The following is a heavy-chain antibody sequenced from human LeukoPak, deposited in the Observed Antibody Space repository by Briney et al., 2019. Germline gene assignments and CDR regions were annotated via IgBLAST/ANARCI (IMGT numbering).Heavy chain of an antibody. D-gene: IGHD4-17*01. CDR1: GGSISSGGYS. Sequence: SETLSLTCTVSGGSISSGGYSWSWIRQPPGKGLEWIGYIYHSGSTYYNPSLKSRVTISVDRSKNQFSLKLNSVTAADTAVYYCARDRYGDHTYFDYWGQGTLVTVSS. CDR2: IYHSGST. CDR3: ARDRYGDHTYFDY. V-gene: IGHV4-30-2*01. J-gene: IGHJ4*02.